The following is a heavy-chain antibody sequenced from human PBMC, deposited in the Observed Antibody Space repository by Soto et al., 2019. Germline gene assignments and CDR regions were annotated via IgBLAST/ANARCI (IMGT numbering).Heavy chain of an antibody. CDR2: IDPSDSYT. CDR1: GYSFTSYW. J-gene: IGHJ6*02. D-gene: IGHD3-10*01. CDR3: ASRQGTMVRGAIFFDYYGMDV. V-gene: IGHV5-10-1*01. Sequence: GESLKISCKGSGYSFTSYWISWVRQMPGKGLEWMGRIDPSDSYTNYSPSFQGHVTISADNSISTAYLQWSSLKASDTAMYYCASRQGTMVRGAIFFDYYGMDVWGQGTTVTVS.